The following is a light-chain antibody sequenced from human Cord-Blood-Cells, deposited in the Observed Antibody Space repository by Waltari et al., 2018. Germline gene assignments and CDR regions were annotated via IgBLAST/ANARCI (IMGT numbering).Light chain of an antibody. J-gene: IGLJ1*01. CDR2: DVS. V-gene: IGLV2-11*01. CDR3: CSYAGSYSYV. Sequence: QSALTQPRSVSGSPGQSVTISFTGTSSDVGGYNFVSLYQQHPGKAPKLMIYDVSKRPSGVPDRFSGSKSGNTASLTISGLQAEDEADYYCCSYAGSYSYVFGTGTKVTVL. CDR1: SSDVGGYNF.